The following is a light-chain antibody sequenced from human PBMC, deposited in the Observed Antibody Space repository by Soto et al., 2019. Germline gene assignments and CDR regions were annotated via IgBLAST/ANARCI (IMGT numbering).Light chain of an antibody. CDR3: QHFNKWPHMPA. CDR1: QAVGSN. CDR2: DAS. J-gene: IGKJ4*01. V-gene: IGKV3-15*01. Sequence: IVLTQSPATLSVSPGKRATLSCTASQAVGSNLAWYQQRPGQAPRLLIYDASTRATGIPHRFSGGGSGKEFTLTISSLQSDDFAVYYCQHFNKWPHMPAFGGGTKLAIK.